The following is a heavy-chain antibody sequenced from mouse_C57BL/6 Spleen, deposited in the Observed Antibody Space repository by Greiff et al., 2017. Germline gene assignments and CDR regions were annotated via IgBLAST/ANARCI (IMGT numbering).Heavy chain of an antibody. CDR1: GFNIKDYY. Sequence: VQLQQSGAELVRPGASVKLSCTASGFNIKDYYMHWVKQRPEQGLEWIGRIDPEDGDTEYAPKFQGKATMTADPSSNTAYLQLSSLTSEDTAVYYCTPANYYGSSYEYFDVWGTGTTVTVSS. D-gene: IGHD1-1*01. V-gene: IGHV14-1*01. J-gene: IGHJ1*03. CDR3: TPANYYGSSYEYFDV. CDR2: IDPEDGDT.